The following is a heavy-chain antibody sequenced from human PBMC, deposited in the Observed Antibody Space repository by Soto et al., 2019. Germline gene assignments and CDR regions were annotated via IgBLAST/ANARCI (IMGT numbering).Heavy chain of an antibody. J-gene: IGHJ5*02. V-gene: IGHV1-18*01. CDR2: ISAYNGNT. CDR1: GYTFTSYG. CDR3: ASSANTPKKPNWFDP. Sequence: QVQLVQSGAEVKKPGASVKVSCKASGYTFTSYGISWVRQAPGQGLEWMGWISAYNGNTNYAQKLQGRVTMTTDTSTITAYRELRSLRSDDTAVYYCASSANTPKKPNWFDPWGQGTLVTVSS.